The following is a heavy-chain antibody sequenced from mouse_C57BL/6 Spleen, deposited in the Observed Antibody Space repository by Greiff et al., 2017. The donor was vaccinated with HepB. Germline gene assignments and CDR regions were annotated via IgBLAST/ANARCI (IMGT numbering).Heavy chain of an antibody. J-gene: IGHJ3*01. CDR1: GYAFSSSW. D-gene: IGHD1-1*01. CDR2: IYPGDGDT. CDR3: ARDYGSSYGGWFAY. V-gene: IGHV1-82*01. Sequence: QVQLKQSGPELVKPGASVKISCKASGYAFSSSWMNWVKQRPGKGLEWIGRIYPGDGDTNYNGKFKGKATLTADKSSSTAYMQLSSLTAEDSAVYFCARDYGSSYGGWFAYWGQGTLVTVSA.